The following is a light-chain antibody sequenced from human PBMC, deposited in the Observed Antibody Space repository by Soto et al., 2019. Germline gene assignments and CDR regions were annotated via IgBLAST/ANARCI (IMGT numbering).Light chain of an antibody. Sequence: DIQKTQPPSSLSASVGHRVTITCPAGQSISSYLNWYQQKPGKDPKLLIYAASSLQSGVPSRFSGSGSGTDFTLTISSLQTEDFATYYCQQRYSTTPTFGQGTKVDIK. V-gene: IGKV1-39*01. CDR3: QQRYSTTPT. CDR2: AAS. CDR1: QSISSY. J-gene: IGKJ1*01.